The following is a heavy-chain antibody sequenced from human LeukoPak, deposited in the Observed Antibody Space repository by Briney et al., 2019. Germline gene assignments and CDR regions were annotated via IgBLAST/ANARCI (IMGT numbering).Heavy chain of an antibody. Sequence: PGGSLRLSCAASGFTFSSYWMSWVRQAPGKGLEWVANIKQDGSEKYYVDSVKGRFTISRDNAKNSLYLQMNSLRAEDTAVYYCARGDYDILTGYYQDAFDIWGQGTMVTVSS. CDR1: GFTFSSYW. CDR3: ARGDYDILTGYYQDAFDI. J-gene: IGHJ3*02. D-gene: IGHD3-9*01. CDR2: IKQDGSEK. V-gene: IGHV3-7*01.